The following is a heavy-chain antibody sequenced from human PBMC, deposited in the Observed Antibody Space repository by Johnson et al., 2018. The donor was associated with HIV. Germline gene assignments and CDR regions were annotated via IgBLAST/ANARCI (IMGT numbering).Heavy chain of an antibody. Sequence: VQLVESGGVVVQPGGSLRLSCAASGFTFDDYAMHWVRQAPGKGLEWVSLISWDGGNTYYADAVKGRFIISRDNNKNSLYLKMNSLRAEDTALYYCAKDFPKWEDGDAFDIWGQGTMVTVSS. CDR1: GFTFDDYA. CDR2: ISWDGGNT. CDR3: AKDFPKWEDGDAFDI. J-gene: IGHJ3*02. D-gene: IGHD1-26*01. V-gene: IGHV3-43D*03.